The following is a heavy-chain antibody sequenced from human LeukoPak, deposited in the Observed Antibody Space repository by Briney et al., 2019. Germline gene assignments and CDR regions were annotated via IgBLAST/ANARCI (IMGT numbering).Heavy chain of an antibody. Sequence: PGGSLRLSCAASGFTFSSYWMSWVRQAPGKGLEWVANIKQDGSEKYYVDSVKGRFTISRDNDKNSLYLQMNSLRAEDTAVYYCARDCSSTSCYYYYYMDVWGKGTTVTVSS. D-gene: IGHD2-2*01. CDR1: GFTFSSYW. CDR2: IKQDGSEK. J-gene: IGHJ6*03. CDR3: ARDCSSTSCYYYYYMDV. V-gene: IGHV3-7*01.